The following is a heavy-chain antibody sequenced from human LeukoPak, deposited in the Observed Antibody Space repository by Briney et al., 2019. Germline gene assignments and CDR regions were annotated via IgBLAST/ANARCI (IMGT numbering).Heavy chain of an antibody. D-gene: IGHD6-19*01. Sequence: SQTLSLTCAISGDSVSSNSATWNCIRQSPSRGLEWLGRTYYRSKWDNDYAVSVRSRMTIKPDTSKNQFSLQLNSVTPDDTGVYYCVRECEGCGWPFDYWGQGTLVTVSS. J-gene: IGHJ4*02. CDR3: VRECEGCGWPFDY. CDR1: GDSVSSNSAT. V-gene: IGHV6-1*01. CDR2: TYYRSKWDN.